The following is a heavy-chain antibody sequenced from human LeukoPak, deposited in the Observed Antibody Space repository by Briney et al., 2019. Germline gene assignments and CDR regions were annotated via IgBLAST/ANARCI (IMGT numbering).Heavy chain of an antibody. J-gene: IGHJ4*02. CDR1: GGSISSTGYY. CDR2: FYSSAST. D-gene: IGHD6-19*01. V-gene: IGHV4-39*01. CDR3: ARLEQRAVAGTIVEY. Sequence: PETLSLTCTVSGGSISSTGYYWGWIRQPPGKGLEWIGRFYSSASTFYNPPLKSRVTLSVDTPKHQFSPKLTSVPAAHPHVFFVARLEQRAVAGTIVEYWGQGALVTVCS.